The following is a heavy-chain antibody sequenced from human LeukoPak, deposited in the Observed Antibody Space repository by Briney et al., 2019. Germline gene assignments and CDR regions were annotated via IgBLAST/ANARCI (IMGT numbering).Heavy chain of an antibody. CDR3: AREFSSKLEWLAYVTGDDAFDV. CDR2: INPNAGST. CDR1: GYTFTGYH. D-gene: IGHD3-3*01. V-gene: IGHV1-2*02. J-gene: IGHJ3*01. Sequence: ASVKVSCKAFGYTFTGYHLHWVRQAPRQGLEWMGLINPNAGSTNYARKFQGRVTMTRDTSNSPVDMEVSRLTSDDTAVYYCAREFSSKLEWLAYVTGDDAFDVWGQGTMINVS.